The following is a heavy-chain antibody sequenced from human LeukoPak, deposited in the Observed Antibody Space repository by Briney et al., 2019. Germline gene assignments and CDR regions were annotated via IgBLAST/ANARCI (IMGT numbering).Heavy chain of an antibody. J-gene: IGHJ4*02. CDR1: GYTFTSYY. CDR2: INPSGGST. Sequence: ASVKVSCKASGYTFTSYYMRWVGQAPGQGLEWMGIINPSGGSTSYAQKFQGRVTMTRDTSTSTVYMELSSLRSEDTTVYYCASVNVDTASVDYWGQGTLVTVSS. CDR3: ASVNVDTASVDY. D-gene: IGHD5-18*01. V-gene: IGHV1-46*01.